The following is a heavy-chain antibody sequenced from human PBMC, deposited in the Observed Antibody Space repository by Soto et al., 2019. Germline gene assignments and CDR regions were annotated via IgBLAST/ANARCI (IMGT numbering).Heavy chain of an antibody. CDR3: VSSRRLYEWLFNY. J-gene: IGHJ4*02. V-gene: IGHV3-73*02. CDR2: IRSKPNGYAT. Sequence: EVQLVESGGGLVHPGGSLKLSCATSGLMFSGSAMHWFRQAAGKGLEWVGRIRSKPNGYATVYAATVTGRFTISRDDSKNTAYLEMDSLKTEDTAVYYCVSSRRLYEWLFNYWGQGTLVTVSS. CDR1: GLMFSGSA. D-gene: IGHD3-3*01.